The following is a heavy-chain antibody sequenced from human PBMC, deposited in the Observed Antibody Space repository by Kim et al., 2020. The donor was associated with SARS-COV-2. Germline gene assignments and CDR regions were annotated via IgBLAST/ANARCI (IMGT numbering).Heavy chain of an antibody. Sequence: SVKVSCKASGGTLSSYSINWVRQAPGQGLEWMGLIVPVFGSAKNAQKFQGRVTITADESTGTAYMELSRLRSEDTAVYYCVRGVSRYDTGGFYGDWGQGTLVTVSP. J-gene: IGHJ4*02. CDR1: GGTLSSYS. V-gene: IGHV1-69*13. D-gene: IGHD3-3*01. CDR2: IVPVFGSA. CDR3: VRGVSRYDTGGFYGD.